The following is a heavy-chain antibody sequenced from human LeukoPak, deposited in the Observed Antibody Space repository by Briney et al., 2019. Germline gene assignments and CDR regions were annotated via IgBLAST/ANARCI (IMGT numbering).Heavy chain of an antibody. D-gene: IGHD2-8*01. CDR2: IKQDGSKK. J-gene: IGHJ4*02. V-gene: IGHV3-7*03. CDR1: GFPFSSYW. Sequence: PGGSLRLSCVASGFPFSSYWMTWVRQAPGKGLEWVANIKQDGSKKSYVDSVKGRFTISRDNAKNSLYLQMNSLRAEDTAVYYSARELRHYDYWGQGTLVTVSS. CDR3: ARELRHYDY.